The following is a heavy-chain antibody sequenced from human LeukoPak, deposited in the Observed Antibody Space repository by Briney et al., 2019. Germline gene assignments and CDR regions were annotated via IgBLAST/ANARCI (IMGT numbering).Heavy chain of an antibody. Sequence: SETLSLTCAVYGGSFSGYYWSWIRQPPGKGLEWIGEINHSGSTNYNPSLKSRVTISVDTSKNQFSLKLSSVTAADTAVYYCARTNTTLYYFDYWGQGTLVTVSS. J-gene: IGHJ4*02. CDR1: GGSFSGYY. CDR2: INHSGST. CDR3: ARTNTTLYYFDY. D-gene: IGHD4-17*01. V-gene: IGHV4-34*01.